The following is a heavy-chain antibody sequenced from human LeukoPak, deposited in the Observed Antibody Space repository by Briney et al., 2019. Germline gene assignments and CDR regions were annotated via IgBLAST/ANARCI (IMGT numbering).Heavy chain of an antibody. V-gene: IGHV4-61*09. CDR3: TKGRGI. CDR1: GGSISSGSYD. D-gene: IGHD3-10*01. Sequence: SETLSLTCTVSGGSISSGSYDWYWIRQPAGKGLEWIGHIYTSGTSNYNPSLRSRVTISVDTSKNQFSLKLTSVAAADTAVYYCTKGRGIWGQGTLVTVSS. CDR2: IYTSGTS. J-gene: IGHJ4*02.